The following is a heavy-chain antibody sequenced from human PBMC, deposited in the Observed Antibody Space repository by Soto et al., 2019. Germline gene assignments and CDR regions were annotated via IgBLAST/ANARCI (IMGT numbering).Heavy chain of an antibody. D-gene: IGHD4-17*01. CDR2: IYYSGST. CDR1: GLYIPNSSAY. J-gene: IGHJ6*03. V-gene: IGHV4-39*02. Sequence: SAILSLTCDFFGLYIPNSSAYWAKISQPPRNSLEWIGCIYYSGSTYYNPSLKSRVTISVDTTKNQFSLKLSSVTAADTAVYYCARDLRNYGDYGGVGGYYYYMDVWGKGTTVS. CDR3: ARDLRNYGDYGGVGGYYYYMDV.